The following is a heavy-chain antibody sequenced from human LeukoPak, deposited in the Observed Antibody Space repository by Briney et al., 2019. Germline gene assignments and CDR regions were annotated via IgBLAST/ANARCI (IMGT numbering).Heavy chain of an antibody. D-gene: IGHD1-26*01. V-gene: IGHV3-66*01. CDR2: IYSDGRT. CDR3: TTDQVSYQYY. CDR1: GFTVSADS. J-gene: IGHJ4*02. Sequence: GESLRLSCAASGFTVSADSMIWVRQAPGKGLEWVSVIYSDGRTYYGDSVKGRFTISRDDSKNTLYLQMNSLRAEDTAVYYCTTDQVSYQYYWGQGTLVTVSS.